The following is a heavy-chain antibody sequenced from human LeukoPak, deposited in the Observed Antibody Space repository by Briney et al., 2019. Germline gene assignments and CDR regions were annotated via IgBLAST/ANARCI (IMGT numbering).Heavy chain of an antibody. CDR2: ISSNGGST. CDR1: GFTFSKYA. V-gene: IGHV3-64*04. D-gene: IGHD4/OR15-4a*01. Sequence: GGSLRVSCSVSGFTFSKYAMHWVRQAPGKGLEYVSAISSNGGSTYYTDSVKGRTTISRGNSKKTLYLQMNSLKTEDTAVYYWRSVYGAYSFDFWGQGTLVTVSS. J-gene: IGHJ4*02. CDR3: RSVYGAYSFDF.